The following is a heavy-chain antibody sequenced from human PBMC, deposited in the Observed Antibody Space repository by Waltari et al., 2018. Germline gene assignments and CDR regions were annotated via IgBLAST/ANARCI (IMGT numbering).Heavy chain of an antibody. J-gene: IGHJ4*02. CDR2: IDYSGNT. CDR3: ARVKPFDY. Sequence: QLQLQESGPGLVKPSETLSPICTVSGVPFSSSSYYWGWIRQPPGKGLEWIGSIDYSGNTYYNPSLKGRVTISRDTSKNQFSLRLSSVTAADTAVYYCARVKPFDYWGQGTLVTVSS. V-gene: IGHV4-39*07. CDR1: GVPFSSSSYY.